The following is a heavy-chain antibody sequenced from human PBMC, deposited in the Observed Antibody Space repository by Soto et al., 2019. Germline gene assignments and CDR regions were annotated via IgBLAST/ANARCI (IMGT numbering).Heavy chain of an antibody. D-gene: IGHD6-6*01. CDR2: IWYDGSNK. Sequence: GSLRLSCAASGFTFSSYGMHWVRQAPGKGLEWVAVIWYDGSNKYYADSVKGRFTISRDNSKNTLYLQMNSLRAEDTAVYYCARGTLAARPNTFDYWGQGTLVTVSS. V-gene: IGHV3-33*01. J-gene: IGHJ4*02. CDR3: ARGTLAARPNTFDY. CDR1: GFTFSSYG.